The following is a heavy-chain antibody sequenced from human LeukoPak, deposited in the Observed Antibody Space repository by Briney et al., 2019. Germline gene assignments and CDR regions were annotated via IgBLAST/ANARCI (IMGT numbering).Heavy chain of an antibody. CDR3: ARESTAGYNSSWYGFRN. J-gene: IGHJ1*01. Sequence: GGSLRLSCAASGFTFSGYWMSWVRQAPGKGLEWGANINQDGSEKYYVDSVKGRFTISRDNAKNSLFLQMGSLRGEDTAVYYCARESTAGYNSSWYGFRNWGQGTLVSVSS. CDR1: GFTFSGYW. V-gene: IGHV3-7*01. D-gene: IGHD6-13*01. CDR2: INQDGSEK.